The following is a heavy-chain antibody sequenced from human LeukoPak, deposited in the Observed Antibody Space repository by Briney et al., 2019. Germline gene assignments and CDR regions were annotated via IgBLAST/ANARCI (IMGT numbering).Heavy chain of an antibody. CDR1: GFTFSSYS. CDR2: ISSSSSYI. CDR3: ARDSYSNYLFDY. Sequence: PGGSLRLSCAASGFTFSSYSMNWVRQAPGKGLEWVSSISSSSSYIYYADSVQGRFTIPRDNAKNSLYLQMNSLRAEDTAVYYCARDSYSNYLFDYWGQGTLVTVSS. D-gene: IGHD4-11*01. J-gene: IGHJ4*02. V-gene: IGHV3-21*01.